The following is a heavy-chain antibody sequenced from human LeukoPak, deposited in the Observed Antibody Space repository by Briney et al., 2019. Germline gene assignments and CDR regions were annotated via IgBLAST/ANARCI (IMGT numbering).Heavy chain of an antibody. CDR1: GFIFIGYG. CDR2: INTDGSST. J-gene: IGHJ4*01. CDR3: ARELPREVTLDY. V-gene: IGHV3-74*01. D-gene: IGHD2-21*02. Sequence: AGGSLRLSCAVSGFIFIGYGMQWVRQAPGKGLAWVSRINTDGSSTTYADSVKGRFTISRDNAKDTLYLQMNSLRAEDTAVYYCARELPREVTLDYWGQGTLVTVSS.